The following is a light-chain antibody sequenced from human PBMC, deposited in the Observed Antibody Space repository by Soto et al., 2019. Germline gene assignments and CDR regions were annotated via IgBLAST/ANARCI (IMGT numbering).Light chain of an antibody. V-gene: IGKV1-39*01. CDR2: AAT. CDR1: QRIGPY. J-gene: IGKJ1*01. CDR3: QQSYSPPVLT. Sequence: DLQMNQSPSSLSASLGDSVTIXXRARQRIGPYVNWYQQKPGKPPKLXXSAATNLEDGVPSRFGGSGSGTHFTLSVSSLRPEAFATYYCQQSYSPPVLTFGQGTKVDIK.